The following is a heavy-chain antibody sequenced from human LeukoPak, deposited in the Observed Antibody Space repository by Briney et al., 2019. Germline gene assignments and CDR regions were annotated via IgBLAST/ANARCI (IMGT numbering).Heavy chain of an antibody. CDR2: IRYDGSNK. Sequence: PGGSLRLSCAASGFTFSSYGMHWVRQAPGKGLEWVAFIRYDGSNKYYADSVKGRFTISRDNFKNTLYLQMNSLRAEDTAVYYCAILGGYCSGGSCYHVFDYWGQGTLVTVSS. CDR1: GFTFSSYG. J-gene: IGHJ4*02. D-gene: IGHD2-15*01. CDR3: AILGGYCSGGSCYHVFDY. V-gene: IGHV3-30*02.